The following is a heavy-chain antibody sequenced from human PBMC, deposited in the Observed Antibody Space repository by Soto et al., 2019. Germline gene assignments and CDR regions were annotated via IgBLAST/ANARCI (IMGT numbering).Heavy chain of an antibody. CDR2: IIPVFDTA. Sequence: QVQLVQSGAEVKKPGSSVKVSCKASGDSFSNYAISWVRQAPGQGLEWMGGIIPVFDTANYAQKFQGRGTVTADESTGTVYMEMSSLRSEDTAVYYCARELWYYDSSGYTVAWYFDLWGRGTLVTVSS. D-gene: IGHD3-22*01. CDR3: ARELWYYDSSGYTVAWYFDL. V-gene: IGHV1-69*01. J-gene: IGHJ2*01. CDR1: GDSFSNYA.